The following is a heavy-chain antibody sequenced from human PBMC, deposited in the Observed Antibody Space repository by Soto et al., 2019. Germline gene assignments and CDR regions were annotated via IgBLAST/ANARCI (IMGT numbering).Heavy chain of an antibody. CDR3: ANWVEGSHVYFDY. CDR2: ISGSGSHS. J-gene: IGHJ4*02. CDR1: GFFFSAYA. V-gene: IGHV3-23*01. D-gene: IGHD6-13*01. Sequence: EVQLLESGGDLVQPGGSLTLSCAASGFFFSAYAMTWARRAPGRGLEWVSSISGSGSHSYYEDSVRGRFTISRDNYRNTLYLQMNSLRAEDTAVYYCANWVEGSHVYFDYWGRGTLVTVSS.